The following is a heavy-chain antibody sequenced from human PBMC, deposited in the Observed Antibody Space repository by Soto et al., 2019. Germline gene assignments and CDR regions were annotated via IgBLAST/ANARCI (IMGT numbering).Heavy chain of an antibody. Sequence: ASVKVSCKASGYTFTSYGISWVRQAPGQGLEWMGWISAYNGNTNYAQKLQGRVTMTTDTSTSTLYMELSSLRSDDTAVYYCARAEESNGGRCYLIFWGQGTLVTVSS. J-gene: IGHJ4*02. D-gene: IGHD2-8*01. CDR1: GYTFTSYG. CDR3: ARAEESNGGRCYLIF. V-gene: IGHV1-18*01. CDR2: ISAYNGNT.